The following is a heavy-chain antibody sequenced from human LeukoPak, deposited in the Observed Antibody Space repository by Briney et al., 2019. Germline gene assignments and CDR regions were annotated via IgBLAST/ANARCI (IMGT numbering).Heavy chain of an antibody. CDR1: GYTFTSYY. CDR3: VVVTAILGAFDI. CDR2: INPSGGST. V-gene: IGHV1-46*01. J-gene: IGHJ3*02. Sequence: ASVKVSCKASGYTFTSYYMHWVRQAPGQGLEWMGIINPSGGSTSYAQKFQGRVTMTRDTSTSTVYMELSSLRSEDTAVYYCVVVTAILGAFDIWGQGTMVTVSS. D-gene: IGHD2-21*02.